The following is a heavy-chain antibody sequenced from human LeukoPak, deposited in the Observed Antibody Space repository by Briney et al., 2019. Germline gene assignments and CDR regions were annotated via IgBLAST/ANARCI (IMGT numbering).Heavy chain of an antibody. Sequence: PSETLSLTCSVSGGSISSYYWSWIRQPPGKGLEWIGYIFHTGSTNYNPSLKSRVTMSVDTSKNQVSLRLSSVTAADTAVYYCARHSSGYYFDYWGQGTLVTVSS. V-gene: IGHV4-59*01. CDR3: ARHSSGYYFDY. CDR2: IFHTGST. D-gene: IGHD3-22*01. CDR1: GGSISSYY. J-gene: IGHJ4*02.